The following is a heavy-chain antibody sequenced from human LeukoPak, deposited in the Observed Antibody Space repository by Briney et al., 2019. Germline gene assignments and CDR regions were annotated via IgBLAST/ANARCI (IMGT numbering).Heavy chain of an antibody. CDR2: IYHSGST. CDR3: ARHRDYGGNDKTYFDY. D-gene: IGHD4-23*01. J-gene: IGHJ4*02. Sequence: SETLSLTCTVSGYSISSGYYWGWIRQPPGKGLEWIGSIYHSGSTYYNPSLKSRVTISVDTSKNQFSLKLSSVTAADTAVYYCARHRDYGGNDKTYFDYWGQGTLVTVSS. V-gene: IGHV4-38-2*02. CDR1: GYSISSGYY.